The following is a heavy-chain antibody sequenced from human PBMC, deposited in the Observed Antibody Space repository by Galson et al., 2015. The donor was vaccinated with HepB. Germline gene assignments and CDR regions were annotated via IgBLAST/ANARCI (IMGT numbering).Heavy chain of an antibody. CDR3: AREFGYSGRRGSDY. Sequence: SVKVSCKASGYTFTSYAMHWVRQAPGQRLEWMGWINAGNGNTKYSQKFQGRVTITRDTSASTAYMELSSLRSEDTAVYYCAREFGYSGRRGSDYWGQGTLVTVSS. D-gene: IGHD5-12*01. J-gene: IGHJ4*02. V-gene: IGHV1-3*01. CDR2: INAGNGNT. CDR1: GYTFTSYA.